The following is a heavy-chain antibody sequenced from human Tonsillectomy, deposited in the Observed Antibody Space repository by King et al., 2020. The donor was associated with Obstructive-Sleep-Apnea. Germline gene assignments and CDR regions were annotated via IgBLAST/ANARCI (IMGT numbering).Heavy chain of an antibody. D-gene: IGHD5-18*01. CDR1: GYTFTGYY. CDR2: INPNSGGT. J-gene: IGHJ4*02. Sequence: VQLVQSGAEVKKPGASVKVSCKASGYTFTGYYMHWVRQAPGQGLEWMGWINPNSGGTNYAQKFQGRVTMTRDTSISTAYMELSRLRSDDTAVYYCARDPEGYTAMAEYYFDYWGQGILVTVSS. V-gene: IGHV1-2*02. CDR3: ARDPEGYTAMAEYYFDY.